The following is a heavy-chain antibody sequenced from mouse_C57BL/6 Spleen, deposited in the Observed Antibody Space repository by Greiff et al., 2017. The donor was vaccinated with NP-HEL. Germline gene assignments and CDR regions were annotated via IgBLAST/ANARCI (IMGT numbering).Heavy chain of an antibody. V-gene: IGHV1-81*01. CDR1: GYTFTSYG. CDR2: IYPRSGNT. J-gene: IGHJ2*01. Sequence: QVQLQQSGAELARPGASVKLSCKASGYTFTSYGISWVKQRTGQGLEWIGEIYPRSGNTYYNEKFKSKATLTADKSSSTAYMELRSLTSEDSAVYFCARDYGSSPLFDYWGQGTTLTVSS. CDR3: ARDYGSSPLFDY. D-gene: IGHD1-1*01.